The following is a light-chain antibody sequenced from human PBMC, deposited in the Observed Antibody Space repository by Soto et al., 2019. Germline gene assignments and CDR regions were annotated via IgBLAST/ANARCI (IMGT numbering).Light chain of an antibody. V-gene: IGKV1-12*01. Sequence: DIQMTQFPSSVSASAGDRVTISCRASQDISSWLAWYQHKPGEAPELLIFAASRLRSGVPSRFTGSGSATDFTITISSLQPEDSATYFCQQAISFPLTFGGGTRVEIK. CDR3: QQAISFPLT. J-gene: IGKJ4*01. CDR2: AAS. CDR1: QDISSW.